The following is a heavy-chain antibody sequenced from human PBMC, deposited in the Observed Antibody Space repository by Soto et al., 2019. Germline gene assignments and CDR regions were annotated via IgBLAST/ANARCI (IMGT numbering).Heavy chain of an antibody. Sequence: QVQLVQSGAEVKKPGASVKVSCKASGYTFTSYAMHWVRQAPGQRLEWMGWINAGNGNTKYSQKFQGRVTITRDTSASTAYMELSSLRSEDTAVYYCARDWPTRAVRYSSRNWFDPWGQGTLVTVSS. CDR1: GYTFTSYA. D-gene: IGHD6-13*01. V-gene: IGHV1-3*01. CDR3: ARDWPTRAVRYSSRNWFDP. J-gene: IGHJ5*02. CDR2: INAGNGNT.